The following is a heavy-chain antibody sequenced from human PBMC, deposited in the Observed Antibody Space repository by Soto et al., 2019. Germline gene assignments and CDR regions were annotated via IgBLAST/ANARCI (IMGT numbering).Heavy chain of an antibody. J-gene: IGHJ4*02. CDR2: TYYRSKWYH. V-gene: IGHV6-1*01. Sequence: SQTLSLTCAISGDSVSSNIAAWNWVRQSPSRGLEWLGRTYYRSKWYHDYALSVKSRITIIPDTSKNQVSLQLNSVTPEDTAMYYCTRVSDSSGWFDYWGQGTLVTVSS. CDR1: GDSVSSNIAA. CDR3: TRVSDSSGWFDY. D-gene: IGHD6-19*01.